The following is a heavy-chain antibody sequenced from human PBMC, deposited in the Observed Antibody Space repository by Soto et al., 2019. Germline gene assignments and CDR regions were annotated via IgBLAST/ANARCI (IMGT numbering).Heavy chain of an antibody. Sequence: EVQLLESGGGLVQPGGSLRLSCAASGFTFSSFAMSWVRQAPGKGLEWVSAISASGDGTYYADSVKGRFTISGDNSKNTLYLQMSSLRAEDTAVYYCAKVDGFLWFELDSWGQGTLVTVSS. V-gene: IGHV3-23*01. CDR1: GFTFSSFA. D-gene: IGHD3-10*01. J-gene: IGHJ4*02. CDR2: ISASGDGT. CDR3: AKVDGFLWFELDS.